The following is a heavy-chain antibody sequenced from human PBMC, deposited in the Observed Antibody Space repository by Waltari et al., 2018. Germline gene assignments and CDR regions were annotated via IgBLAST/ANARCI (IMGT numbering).Heavy chain of an antibody. D-gene: IGHD3-22*01. Sequence: QVQLQQWGAGLLKPSETLSLTCAVYGGSFSGYYWSWIRQPPGKGLEWIGEINHSGSTNYNPSLKSRVTISVDTSKNQFSLKPSSVTAADTAVYYCARGPRQYYYDSSGYYYFDYWGQGTLVTVSS. CDR3: ARGPRQYYYDSSGYYYFDY. CDR2: INHSGST. J-gene: IGHJ4*02. CDR1: GGSFSGYY. V-gene: IGHV4-34*01.